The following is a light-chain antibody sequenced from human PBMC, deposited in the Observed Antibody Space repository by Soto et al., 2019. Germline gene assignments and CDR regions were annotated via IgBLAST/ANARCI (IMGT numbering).Light chain of an antibody. Sequence: EIVLTQSPGTLSLSPWERATLSCMASQSVSSKLAWYQQKPGQAPRLLIYDASNRATGIPARFSGSGSGTDFTLSISRLEPEDFAVYYCQQYGSSPPRTFGQGTKVDIK. J-gene: IGKJ1*01. CDR1: QSVSSK. CDR2: DAS. CDR3: QQYGSSPPRT. V-gene: IGKV3-20*01.